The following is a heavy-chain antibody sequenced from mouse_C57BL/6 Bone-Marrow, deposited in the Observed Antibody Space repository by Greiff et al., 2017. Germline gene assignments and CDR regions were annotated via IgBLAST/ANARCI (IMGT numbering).Heavy chain of an antibody. CDR3: ARKGYYAMDY. CDR2: ISNLANSI. Sequence: EVMLVEPGGGLVQPGGSLKLSCAASGFTFSDYGMAWVRQAPRKGPEWVAFISNLANSIYYADTVTGRFTISRENAKDTLYLGMSSLGSEDTDMYYCARKGYYAMDYWGQGTSVTVSS. V-gene: IGHV5-15*01. J-gene: IGHJ4*01. CDR1: GFTFSDYG.